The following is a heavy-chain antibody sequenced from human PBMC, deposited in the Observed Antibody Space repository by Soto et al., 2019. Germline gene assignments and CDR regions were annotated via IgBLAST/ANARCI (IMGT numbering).Heavy chain of an antibody. CDR1: GFSLSTSAVG. Sequence: QITLKESGPTLVKPTQTLTLTCTFSGFSLSTSAVGVGWIRQPPGKALEWLALIYWDDDKHYSPSLKSSITNTKDPAKNKMARTMTNIAPVHRATYYCAHSPLERRSGRDYFDYRGEGTLVTVSS. V-gene: IGHV2-5*02. J-gene: IGHJ4*02. D-gene: IGHD3-3*01. CDR3: AHSPLERRSGRDYFDY. CDR2: IYWDDDK.